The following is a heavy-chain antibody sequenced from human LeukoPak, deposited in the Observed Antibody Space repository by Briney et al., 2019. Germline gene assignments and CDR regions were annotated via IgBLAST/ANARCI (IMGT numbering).Heavy chain of an antibody. CDR1: GESLSGYY. D-gene: IGHD1-7*01. J-gene: IGHJ4*02. Sequence: SETLSPTCGVSGESLSGYYWTWIRQPPGKGLEWIGEIHHNGVTNDNPSFKSRMSISINTAQSQFTLRLTSVTAADTAIYYCARSGNYHVRKTDCWGQGILVTVSS. V-gene: IGHV4-34*01. CDR2: IHHNGVT. CDR3: ARSGNYHVRKTDC.